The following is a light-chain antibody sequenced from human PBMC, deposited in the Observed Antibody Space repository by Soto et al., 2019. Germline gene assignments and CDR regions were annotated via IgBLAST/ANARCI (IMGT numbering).Light chain of an antibody. CDR1: SSIVGNYNL. CDR3: CSFAGNSTLI. J-gene: IGLJ2*01. V-gene: IGLV2-23*01. CDR2: GGS. Sequence: QSALTQPASVSGSPGQSITISCIGTSSIVGNYNLVSWYQQYPGRSPKLMIYGGSRRPSGISNRFSGSKSDNTATLTISGLQAEDEATYFCCSFAGNSTLIFGGGTKLTVL.